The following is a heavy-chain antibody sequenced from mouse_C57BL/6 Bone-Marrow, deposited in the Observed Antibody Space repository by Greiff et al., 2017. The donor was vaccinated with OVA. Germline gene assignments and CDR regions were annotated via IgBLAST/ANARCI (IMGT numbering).Heavy chain of an antibody. CDR2: INSDGGST. J-gene: IGHJ2*01. Sequence: VQLQQSGGGLVQPGESLKLSCESNEYEFPSHDMSWVRKTPEKRLELVAAINSDGGSTYYPDTMERRFIISRDNTKKTLYLQMSSLRSEDTALYYCARSPFNWDPYYFDYWGQGTTLTVSS. CDR3: ARSPFNWDPYYFDY. V-gene: IGHV5-2*01. D-gene: IGHD4-1*02. CDR1: EYEFPSHD.